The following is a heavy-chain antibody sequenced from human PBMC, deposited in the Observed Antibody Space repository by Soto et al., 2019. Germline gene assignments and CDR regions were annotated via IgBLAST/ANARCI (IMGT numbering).Heavy chain of an antibody. D-gene: IGHD3-3*01. V-gene: IGHV3-48*02. J-gene: IGHJ5*02. CDR2: ISSSSSTI. Sequence: XESLRLSCAASGFTFSSYSMNWVRQAPGKGLEWVSYISSSSSTIYYADSVKGRFTISRDNAKNSLYLQMNSLRDEDTAVYYCARDHTYYDFWNGYSNWFDPWGQGTLVTVSS. CDR1: GFTFSSYS. CDR3: ARDHTYYDFWNGYSNWFDP.